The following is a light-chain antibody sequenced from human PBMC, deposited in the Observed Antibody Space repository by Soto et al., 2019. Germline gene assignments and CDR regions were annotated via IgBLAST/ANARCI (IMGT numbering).Light chain of an antibody. Sequence: DIQMTQSPSTLSASVGDRVTITCRASQSISSWLAWYQQRPGKAPKLLIYHAYSLESGVPSRFSGSESGTEFTLTINSLLPDDFATYYCQQYNSYPWTFGQGSKVDIK. CDR3: QQYNSYPWT. CDR1: QSISSW. CDR2: HAY. J-gene: IGKJ1*01. V-gene: IGKV1-5*01.